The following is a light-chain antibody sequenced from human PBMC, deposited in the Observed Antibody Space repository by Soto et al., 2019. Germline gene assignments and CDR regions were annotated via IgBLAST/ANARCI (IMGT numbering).Light chain of an antibody. CDR3: QQYSSYPHT. J-gene: IGKJ5*01. Sequence: DIQMTQSPSSLSASVGDRVTITCRASQGISSWLAWYQQKPEKAPKSLIYAAYSLQSGAPSRFSGSGSGTDFPIVISRLEPEDFATYYCQQYSSYPHTFGQGTRLEI. CDR1: QGISSW. CDR2: AAY. V-gene: IGKV1D-16*01.